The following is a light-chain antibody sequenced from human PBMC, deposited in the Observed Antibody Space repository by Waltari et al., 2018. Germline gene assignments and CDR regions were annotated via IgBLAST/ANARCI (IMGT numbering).Light chain of an antibody. CDR1: QSVGNF. V-gene: IGKV3-11*01. CDR2: DAS. CDR3: QQRSGWPPSIT. Sequence: EIVLTQSPATLSLSPGARATLPCRASQSVGNFLAWYQHKPGQPPRLLIYDASNRATGIPATFSGSGSGTDFTLTISSLQPEDFALDYCQQRSGWPPSITFGQGTRLEI. J-gene: IGKJ5*01.